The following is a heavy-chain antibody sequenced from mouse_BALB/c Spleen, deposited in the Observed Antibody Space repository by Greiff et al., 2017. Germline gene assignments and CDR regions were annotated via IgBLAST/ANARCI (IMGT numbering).Heavy chain of an antibody. Sequence: QVQLQQSGPELVKPGASVKISCKASGYAFSSSWLNWVKQRPGQGLEWIGRIYPGDGDTNYNGKFKGKATLTADKSSSTAYMQLSSLTSVDSAVYFCARDYRHTDYYAMDYWGQGTSVTVSS. CDR1: GYAFSSSW. CDR2: IYPGDGDT. CDR3: ARDYRHTDYYAMDY. D-gene: IGHD2-14*01. J-gene: IGHJ4*01. V-gene: IGHV1-82*01.